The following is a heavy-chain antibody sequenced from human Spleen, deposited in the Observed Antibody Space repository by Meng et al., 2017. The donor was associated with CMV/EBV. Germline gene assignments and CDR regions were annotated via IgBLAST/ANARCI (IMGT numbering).Heavy chain of an antibody. CDR2: IYYSGST. CDR3: AVYCSSTSCYTLHGMDV. CDR1: GGSVSSGSYY. Sequence: SETLSLTCTVSGGSVSSGSYYWSWIRQPPGKGLEWIGYIYYSGSTNYNPSPKSRVTISVDTSKNQFSLKLSSVTAADTAVYYCAVYCSSTSCYTLHGMDVWGQGTTVTVSS. V-gene: IGHV4-61*01. D-gene: IGHD2-2*01. J-gene: IGHJ6*02.